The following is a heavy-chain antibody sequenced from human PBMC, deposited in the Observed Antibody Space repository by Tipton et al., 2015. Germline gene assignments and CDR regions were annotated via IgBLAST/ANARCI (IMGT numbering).Heavy chain of an antibody. Sequence: SLRLSYTASGFTFRDYAVTWLRQAPGKGLECVGLIRTIADGGTTEYGASVQGRFAISRDDSKSVAYLQMNSLTTEDTAVYYCSYWMTHSIFESWGQGTLVTVSS. D-gene: IGHD1-1*01. J-gene: IGHJ4*02. CDR2: IRTIADGGTT. CDR1: GFTFRDYA. CDR3: SYWMTHSIFES. V-gene: IGHV3-49*03.